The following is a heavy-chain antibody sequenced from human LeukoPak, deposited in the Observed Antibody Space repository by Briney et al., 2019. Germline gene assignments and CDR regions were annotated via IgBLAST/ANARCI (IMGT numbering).Heavy chain of an antibody. V-gene: IGHV4-4*09. J-gene: IGHJ3*01. CDR1: GGSINSDY. D-gene: IGHD1-7*01. CDR2: ISTSGSI. Sequence: SETLSLTCTVSGGSINSDYWHWIRQPPGKGLEWIGYISTSGSINYKPSIKSRVSISVDTSKNQFSLKLRSVTAADTAVYYCARELLGAFDVWGQGAMVTVSS. CDR3: ARELLGAFDV.